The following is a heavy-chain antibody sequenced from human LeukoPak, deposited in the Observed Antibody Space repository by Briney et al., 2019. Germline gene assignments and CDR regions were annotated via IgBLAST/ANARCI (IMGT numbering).Heavy chain of an antibody. Sequence: PSETLSLTCTVSGGSISSGGYYWSWIRQHPGKGLEWIGYIYYSGSTYYNPSLKSRVTISVDTSKNQFSLKLSSVTAADTAVYYCARSSSGYEGYGMDVWGQGTTVTVSS. D-gene: IGHD5-12*01. CDR1: GGSISSGGYY. J-gene: IGHJ6*02. CDR3: ARSSSGYEGYGMDV. V-gene: IGHV4-31*03. CDR2: IYYSGST.